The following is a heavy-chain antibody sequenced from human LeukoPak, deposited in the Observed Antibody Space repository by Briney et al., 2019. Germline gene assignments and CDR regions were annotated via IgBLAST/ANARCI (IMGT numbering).Heavy chain of an antibody. CDR3: ARDPLHNDILTGYPFLTLDY. J-gene: IGHJ4*02. CDR2: IIPIFGTA. D-gene: IGHD3-9*01. CDR1: GGTFSSYA. V-gene: IGHV1-69*06. Sequence: ASVKVSCKASGGTFSSYAISWVRQAPGQGLEWMGGIIPIFGTANYAQKFQGRVTITADKSTSTAYMELSSLRSEDTAVYYCARDPLHNDILTGYPFLTLDYWGQGTLVTVSS.